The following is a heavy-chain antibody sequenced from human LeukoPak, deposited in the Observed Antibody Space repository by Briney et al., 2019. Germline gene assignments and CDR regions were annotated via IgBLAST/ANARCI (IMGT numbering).Heavy chain of an antibody. CDR2: ISYDGDND. J-gene: IGHJ4*02. CDR3: ARGTFGSGSSPSCYFFDY. CDR1: GFTFSGFA. D-gene: IGHD2-2*01. V-gene: IGHV3-30*04. Sequence: GRTLRLSCAASGFTFSGFAMHWIRQTPGKGLQWVAGISYDGDNDYYADSVMGRFTISRDKSKNTLYLQMNSLRADDTAVYFCARGTFGSGSSPSCYFFDYWGQGNLVTVSS.